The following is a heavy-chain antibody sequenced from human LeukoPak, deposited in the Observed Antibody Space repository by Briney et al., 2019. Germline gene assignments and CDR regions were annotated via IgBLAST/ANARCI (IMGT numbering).Heavy chain of an antibody. J-gene: IGHJ4*02. V-gene: IGHV3-7*01. CDR1: GFTFSSYW. CDR2: IKKDGSEK. Sequence: GGSLRLSCAASGFTFSSYWMSWVRQAPGKGLEWVANIKKDGSEKYYVDSVKGRFTISRDNAKNSLYLQMNGLRAEDTAVHYCARDLYRIVVVPHYFDYWGQGTLVTVSS. CDR3: ARDLYRIVVVPHYFDY. D-gene: IGHD3-22*01.